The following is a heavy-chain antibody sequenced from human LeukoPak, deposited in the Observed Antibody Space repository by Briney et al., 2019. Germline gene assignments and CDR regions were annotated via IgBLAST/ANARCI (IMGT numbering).Heavy chain of an antibody. V-gene: IGHV3-48*03. D-gene: IGHD3-22*01. CDR2: ISSSGSTI. Sequence: GSLRLSCAASGFTFSSYEMNWVRQAPGKGLEWVSYISSSGSTIYYADSVKGRFTISRDNAKNSLYLQMNSLRAEDTAVYYCASSPSYYYDSSGYIYWGQGTLVTVSS. CDR1: GFTFSSYE. J-gene: IGHJ4*02. CDR3: ASSPSYYYDSSGYIY.